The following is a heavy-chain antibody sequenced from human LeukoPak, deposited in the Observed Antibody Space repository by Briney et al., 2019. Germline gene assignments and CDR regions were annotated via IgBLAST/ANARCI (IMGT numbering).Heavy chain of an antibody. Sequence: ASVKVSCKASGYTFTDYYMHWVRQAPGQGLEWLRWINPNSGGTNYAQKFQGRVTMTRDTSISTAYMELSRLRSDDTAVYYCAREYYDSSAYNQEAIDYWGQGTLVTVSS. J-gene: IGHJ4*02. V-gene: IGHV1-2*02. CDR2: INPNSGGT. D-gene: IGHD3-22*01. CDR3: AREYYDSSAYNQEAIDY. CDR1: GYTFTDYY.